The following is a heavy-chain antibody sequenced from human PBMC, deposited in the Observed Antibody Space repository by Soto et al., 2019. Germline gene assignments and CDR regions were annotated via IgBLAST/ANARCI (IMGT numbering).Heavy chain of an antibody. J-gene: IGHJ4*02. CDR2: IWYDGSNK. Sequence: GGSLRLTCAASGFTFSSYGMHWVRQAPGKGLEWVAVIWYDGSNKYYADSVKGRFTISRDNSKNTLYLQMNSLRAEDTAVYYFARGGSYYKSEYYFYYWGQGTLVTVS. CDR3: ARGGSYYKSEYYFYY. V-gene: IGHV3-33*01. D-gene: IGHD1-26*01. CDR1: GFTFSSYG.